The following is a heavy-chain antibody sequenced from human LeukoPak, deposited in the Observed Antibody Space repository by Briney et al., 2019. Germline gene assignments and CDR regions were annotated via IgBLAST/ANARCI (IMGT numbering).Heavy chain of an antibody. CDR3: ARRHHFGFLDS. D-gene: IGHD3-10*01. V-gene: IGHV3-7*04. Sequence: GGSLRLSCAASGVMFPSYWMTWVRPAPGKGLEWVANIEQDGSEKYYVDSVKGRFTISRDNAKNSVYLQMNSLRAEDTAVYYCARRHHFGFLDSWGQGTLVTASS. CDR2: IEQDGSEK. J-gene: IGHJ4*02. CDR1: GVMFPSYW.